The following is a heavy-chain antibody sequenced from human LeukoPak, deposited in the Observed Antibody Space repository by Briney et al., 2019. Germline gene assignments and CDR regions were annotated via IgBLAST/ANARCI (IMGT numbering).Heavy chain of an antibody. CDR3: AKDRESLLWFGELLY. CDR1: GFTFSSYA. J-gene: IGHJ4*02. Sequence: GGSLRLSCAASGFTFSSYAMSWVRQAPGKGLEWVSAISGSGGSTYYADSVKGRFTISRDNSKNTLYLQMNSLRAEDTAVYYCAKDRESLLWFGELLYWGQGTLVTVSS. D-gene: IGHD3-10*01. V-gene: IGHV3-23*01. CDR2: ISGSGGST.